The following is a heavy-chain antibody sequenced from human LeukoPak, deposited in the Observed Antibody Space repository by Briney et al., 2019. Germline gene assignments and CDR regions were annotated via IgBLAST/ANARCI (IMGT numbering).Heavy chain of an antibody. D-gene: IGHD6-19*01. V-gene: IGHV5-10-1*01. CDR3: ARHPIAVAGPLVH. J-gene: IGHJ4*02. CDR2: IDPSDSYT. Sequence: GESLKISCNASGYXFTSYWISWVRQMPGKGLEWMGRIDPSDSYTNYSPSFQGHVTISADKSISTAYLQWSSLKASDTAMYYCARHPIAVAGPLVHWGQGTLVTVSS. CDR1: GYXFTSYW.